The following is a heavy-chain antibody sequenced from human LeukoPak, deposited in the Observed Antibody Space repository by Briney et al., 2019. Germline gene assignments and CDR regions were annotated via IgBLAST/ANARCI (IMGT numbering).Heavy chain of an antibody. J-gene: IGHJ3*02. Sequence: GGSLRLSCAGSGFTLSSYWMHWVRQAPGKGLVWVSRFYSDGSRINYADSVKGRFTISGDNAKNTQYLQMNSLRAEDTAVYYCARSGRGGAFDIWGQGTMVTVSS. D-gene: IGHD1-26*01. CDR1: GFTLSSYW. CDR2: FYSDGSRI. V-gene: IGHV3-74*01. CDR3: ARSGRGGAFDI.